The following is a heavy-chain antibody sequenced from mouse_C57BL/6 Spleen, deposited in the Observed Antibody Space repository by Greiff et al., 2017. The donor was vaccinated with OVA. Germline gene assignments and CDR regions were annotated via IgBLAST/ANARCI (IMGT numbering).Heavy chain of an antibody. Sequence: EVKLMESGGGLVQPKGSLKLSCAASGFSFNTYAMNWVRQAPGKGLEWVARIRSKSNNYATYYADSVKDRFTISRDDSESMLYLQMNNLKTEDTAMYYCVYDYDRAWFAYWGQGTLVTVSA. CDR2: IRSKSNNYAT. J-gene: IGHJ3*01. CDR1: GFSFNTYA. CDR3: VYDYDRAWFAY. D-gene: IGHD2-4*01. V-gene: IGHV10-1*01.